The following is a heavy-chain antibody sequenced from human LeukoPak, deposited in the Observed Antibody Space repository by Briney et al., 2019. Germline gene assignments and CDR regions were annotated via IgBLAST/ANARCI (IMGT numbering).Heavy chain of an antibody. V-gene: IGHV4-31*03. Sequence: PSQTLSLTCTVSGGSISGGFYWSWTRQHPGKGLEWIGYTHYSGSTYYNPSLKSRVTISVDTSNNQFSLKLSSVTAADTAVYYCARWGAIFRSPRVFDIWGQGTMVTVSS. D-gene: IGHD3-3*01. CDR3: ARWGAIFRSPRVFDI. CDR2: THYSGST. J-gene: IGHJ3*02. CDR1: GGSISGGFY.